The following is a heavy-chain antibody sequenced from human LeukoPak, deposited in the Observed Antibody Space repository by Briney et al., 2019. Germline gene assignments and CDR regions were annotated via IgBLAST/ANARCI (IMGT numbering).Heavy chain of an antibody. CDR1: GFMFSSNW. J-gene: IGHJ4*02. Sequence: GGSLRLSCAAPGFMFSSNWMSWVRLAPGKGLEWVANIKEDGTETYYVDSVKGRFTISRDNAKNSLYLQMNSLRVEDTAVYYCAKEGRSLQTYWGQGTLVTVSS. V-gene: IGHV3-7*03. D-gene: IGHD5-24*01. CDR3: AKEGRSLQTY. CDR2: IKEDGTET.